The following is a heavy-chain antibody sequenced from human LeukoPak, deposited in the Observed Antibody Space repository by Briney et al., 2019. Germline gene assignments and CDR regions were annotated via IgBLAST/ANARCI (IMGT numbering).Heavy chain of an antibody. CDR1: GFTFSSYD. V-gene: IGHV3-30*18. CDR2: ISYDGSNK. Sequence: GGSLRLPCAASGFTFSSYDMHWVRQAPGKGLESVAVISYDGSNKYYADSVKGLFTISRDNSKNTLYLQMNSLRAEDTAVYYCAKFSPRGAAGNFYWGQGTLVTVSS. CDR3: AKFSPRGAAGNFY. J-gene: IGHJ4*02. D-gene: IGHD6-13*01.